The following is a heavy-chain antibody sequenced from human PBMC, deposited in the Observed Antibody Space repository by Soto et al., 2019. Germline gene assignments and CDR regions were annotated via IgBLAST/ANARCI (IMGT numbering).Heavy chain of an antibody. D-gene: IGHD3-22*01. Sequence: GASVKVSCKASGYTFTSYGISWVRQAPGQGLEWLGWISAYNGNTNYAQKLQGRVTMTTDTSTSTAYMELRSLRSDDTAVYYCARDRNYWTSDYYDSSGYLFDYRAQRTLVTVSS. CDR2: ISAYNGNT. J-gene: IGHJ4*02. CDR1: GYTFTSYG. CDR3: ARDRNYWTSDYYDSSGYLFDY. V-gene: IGHV1-18*01.